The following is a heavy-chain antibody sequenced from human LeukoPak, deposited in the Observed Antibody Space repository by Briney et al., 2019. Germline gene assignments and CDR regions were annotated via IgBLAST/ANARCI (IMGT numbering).Heavy chain of an antibody. CDR2: IKSKTDGGTT. CDR1: GFTFSNAW. CDR3: AGGRAADFEY. V-gene: IGHV3-15*01. Sequence: GGSLRLSCAASGFTFSNAWMTWVRQAPGKGLEWVGRIKSKTDGGTTDYAAPVKGRFTISRDDSRDTLYMQLNSLKTEDTAMYYCAGGRAADFEYWGQGTLVTVSS. D-gene: IGHD2-15*01. J-gene: IGHJ4*02.